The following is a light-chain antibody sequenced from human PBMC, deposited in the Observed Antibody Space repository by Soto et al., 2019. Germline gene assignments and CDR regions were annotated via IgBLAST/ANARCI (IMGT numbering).Light chain of an antibody. V-gene: IGLV1-51*02. Sequence: QSVLTQPPSVSAGPGQKVTISCSGRSSNIGNNYVSWYQQLPGTAPKLLIYENNKRPSGIPDRFSGSKSGTAATLGITGLQTGDEADYYCGTWDNSLSVVFGGGTKLTVL. J-gene: IGLJ3*02. CDR1: SSNIGNNY. CDR3: GTWDNSLSVV. CDR2: ENN.